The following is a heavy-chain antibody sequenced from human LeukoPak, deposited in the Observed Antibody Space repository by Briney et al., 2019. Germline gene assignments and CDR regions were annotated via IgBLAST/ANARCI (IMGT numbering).Heavy chain of an antibody. CDR3: ARAPYGDFNYFDY. V-gene: IGHV4-59*01. J-gene: IGHJ4*02. CDR1: GGSISTNY. D-gene: IGHD4-17*01. CDR2: IYHRGTT. Sequence: SETLSLTCTVSGGSISTNYWSWIRQPPGKGLEWIGYIYHRGTTNYYPSLKSRVTISEETSKNQVSLKLSSVTAADTAVYYCARAPYGDFNYFDYWGQGILVTVSS.